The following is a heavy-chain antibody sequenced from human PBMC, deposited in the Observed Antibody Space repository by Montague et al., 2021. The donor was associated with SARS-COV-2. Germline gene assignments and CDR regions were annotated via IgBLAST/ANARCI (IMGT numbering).Heavy chain of an antibody. CDR2: IYQSGSA. Sequence: TLSLTCAVSGGSVSSGDYFWSWIRQSPGKGLEWIGYIYQSGSAYYNPSLKSRVTISIDTSNNHFSLNLRSVTAADTGLYYCATGARMYGLDIWGQGTKVTVSS. CDR1: GGSVSSGDYF. CDR3: ATGARMYGLDI. V-gene: IGHV4-30-2*06. D-gene: IGHD3-10*01. J-gene: IGHJ6*02.